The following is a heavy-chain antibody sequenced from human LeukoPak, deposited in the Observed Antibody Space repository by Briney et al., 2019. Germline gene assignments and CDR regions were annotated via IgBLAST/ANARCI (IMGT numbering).Heavy chain of an antibody. CDR3: ARDRHLLGSSWYENENWFDP. CDR2: ISAYNGNT. CDR1: GYTFTNND. D-gene: IGHD6-13*01. Sequence: PVASVTVSCKTSGYTFTNNDINWVRQAPGQGLEWMGWISAYNGNTNYAQKLQGRVTMTTDTSTSTAYMELRSLRSDDTAVYYCARDRHLLGSSWYENENWFDPWGQGTLVTVSS. J-gene: IGHJ5*02. V-gene: IGHV1-18*01.